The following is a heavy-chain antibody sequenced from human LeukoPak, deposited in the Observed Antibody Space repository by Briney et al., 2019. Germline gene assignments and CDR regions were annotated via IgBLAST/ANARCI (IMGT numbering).Heavy chain of an antibody. CDR3: ARDPTYYYDSSGYYGYFDY. CDR2: ISYDGSNK. CDR1: GFTFSSYA. V-gene: IGHV3-30*04. J-gene: IGHJ4*02. D-gene: IGHD3-22*01. Sequence: PGRSLRLSCAASGFTFSSYAMHWVRQAPGKGLEWVAVISYDGSNKYYADSVKGRFTISRDNSKNTLYLQMNSLRAEDTAVYYCARDPTYYYDSSGYYGYFDYWGQGTLVTVSS.